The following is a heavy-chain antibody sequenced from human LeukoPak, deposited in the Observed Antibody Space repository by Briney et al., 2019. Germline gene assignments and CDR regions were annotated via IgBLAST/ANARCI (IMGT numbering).Heavy chain of an antibody. V-gene: IGHV1-8*01. D-gene: IGHD3-22*01. Sequence: ASVKVSCKASGYTFTCYDINWVRQATGQGLEWMGWMNPNSGNTGYAQKFQGRVTMTRNTSISTAYMELSSLRSEDTAVYYCARTMEGYYYDSSGYYALDAFDIWGQGTMVTVSS. CDR2: MNPNSGNT. CDR1: GYTFTCYD. J-gene: IGHJ3*02. CDR3: ARTMEGYYYDSSGYYALDAFDI.